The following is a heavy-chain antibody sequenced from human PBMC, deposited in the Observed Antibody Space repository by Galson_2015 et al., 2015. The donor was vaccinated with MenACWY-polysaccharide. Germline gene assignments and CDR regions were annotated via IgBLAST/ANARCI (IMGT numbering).Heavy chain of an antibody. Sequence: SLRLSCAASGLTFRSSGMHWVRQAPGKGLEWVALIQNVGSPKAYADSVKGRFTVSRDNSKNTLYLEMNSLRAEDTAVYYCARGGSRIVFHAFDVWGQGTMVIVSS. CDR2: IQNVGSPK. CDR1: GLTFRSSG. V-gene: IGHV3-33*05. CDR3: ARGGSRIVFHAFDV. J-gene: IGHJ3*01. D-gene: IGHD2-15*01.